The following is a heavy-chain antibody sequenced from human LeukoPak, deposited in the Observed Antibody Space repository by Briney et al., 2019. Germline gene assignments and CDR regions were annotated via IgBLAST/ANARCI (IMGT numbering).Heavy chain of an antibody. J-gene: IGHJ4*02. CDR1: GFLFSNYG. Sequence: GGSLRLSCEASGFLFSNYGMHWVRQAPGKGLEWLALIWYEGQTKFYADSVKGRFTISRDNSGNTLFLHMTDLRVEDTAVYYCAREWGRIAVAGGPGYWGQGALVTVSS. D-gene: IGHD6-19*01. V-gene: IGHV3-33*01. CDR2: IWYEGQTK. CDR3: AREWGRIAVAGGPGY.